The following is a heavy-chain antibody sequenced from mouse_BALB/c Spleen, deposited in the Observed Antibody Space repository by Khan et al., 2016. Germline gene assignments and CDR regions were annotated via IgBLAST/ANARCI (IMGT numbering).Heavy chain of an antibody. CDR3: ARQFITTVVADY. V-gene: IGHV5-6*01. CDR2: ISSGGSYT. D-gene: IGHD1-1*01. Sequence: EVELVESGGDLVKPGGSLKLSCAASGFTFSSYGMSWVRQTPDKRLEWVATISSGGSYTYYPDSVKGRFTISRDNAKNTLYLQMRSLKSEDTAMYYCARQFITTVVADYWGQGTTRTGAS. J-gene: IGHJ2*01. CDR1: GFTFSSYG.